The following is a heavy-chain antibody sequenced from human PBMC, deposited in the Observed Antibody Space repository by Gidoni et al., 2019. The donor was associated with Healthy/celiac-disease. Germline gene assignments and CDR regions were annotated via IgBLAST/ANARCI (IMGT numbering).Heavy chain of an antibody. V-gene: IGHV4-34*01. Sequence: QVQLQQWGAGLFKPSETLSLTCAVYGGSFSGYYWSWIRQPPGKGLEWIGEINHSGSTNYNPSLKSRVTISGDTSKNQFSLKLSSVTAADTAVYYCARGIEDFWSFPRIGFDYWGQGTLVTVSS. CDR3: ARGIEDFWSFPRIGFDY. CDR1: GGSFSGYY. CDR2: INHSGST. D-gene: IGHD3-3*01. J-gene: IGHJ4*02.